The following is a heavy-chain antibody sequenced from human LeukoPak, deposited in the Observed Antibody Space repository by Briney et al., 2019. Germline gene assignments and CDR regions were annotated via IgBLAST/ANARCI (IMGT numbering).Heavy chain of an antibody. Sequence: ASVNVSCKASGYTFTNYPMNWVRQAPGQGLEWMGWINTNTGNPTYAQGFTERFVFSWDTSVNTAYLQINSLKPEDTAVYFCARDTYCSGGRCYSRVGYWGQGTVVTVSS. CDR1: GYTFTNYP. J-gene: IGHJ4*02. D-gene: IGHD2-15*01. CDR2: INTNTGNP. CDR3: ARDTYCSGGRCYSRVGY. V-gene: IGHV7-4-1*02.